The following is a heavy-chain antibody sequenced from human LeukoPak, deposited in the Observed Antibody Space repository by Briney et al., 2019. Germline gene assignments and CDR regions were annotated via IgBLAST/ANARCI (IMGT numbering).Heavy chain of an antibody. CDR3: ASGRFGELFPFDY. CDR1: GFTFSSYS. V-gene: IGHV3-48*01. D-gene: IGHD3-10*01. CDR2: ISSSSSTI. J-gene: IGHJ4*02. Sequence: PGGSLRLSCAASGFTFSSYSMNWVRQAPGKGLEWVSYISSSSSTIYYADSVKGRFTISRDNAKNSLYLQVNSLRAGDTAVYYCASGRFGELFPFDYWGQGTLVTVSS.